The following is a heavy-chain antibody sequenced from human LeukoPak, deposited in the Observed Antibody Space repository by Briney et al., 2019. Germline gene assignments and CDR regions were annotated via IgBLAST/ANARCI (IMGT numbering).Heavy chain of an antibody. J-gene: IGHJ3*02. CDR1: GGSIGNYF. V-gene: IGHV4-4*07. CDR2: IYTSGTP. CDR3: AMLSGGGVFDI. Sequence: PSETLSLTCSVSGGSIGNYFWNWIRQPAGKALEWIGRIYTSGTPNYNPSLRSRVTISIDNSTSQFTLNLMSVTAADTAVYYCAMLSGGGVFDIWSLGTMVTVSS. D-gene: IGHD2-15*01.